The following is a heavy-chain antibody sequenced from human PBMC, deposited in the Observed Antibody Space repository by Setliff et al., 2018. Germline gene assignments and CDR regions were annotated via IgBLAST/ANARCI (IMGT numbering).Heavy chain of an antibody. CDR2: IKKDGSIK. D-gene: IGHD4-17*01. V-gene: IGHV3-7*01. CDR3: SRDLQGSGDYVVDY. J-gene: IGHJ4*02. CDR1: GFTFRSYW. Sequence: GGSLRLSCAAFGFTFRSYWMSWVRQAPGKGLEWVANIKKDGSIKYYLDSVRGRFTISRDNAENSLTLQMNSLRVEDTAVYYCSRDLQGSGDYVVDYWGQGTLVTVSS.